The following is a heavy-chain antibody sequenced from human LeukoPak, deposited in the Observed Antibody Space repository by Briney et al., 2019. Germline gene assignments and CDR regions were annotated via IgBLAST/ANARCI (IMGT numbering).Heavy chain of an antibody. CDR1: GFTFSSYW. CDR3: PCYFDY. V-gene: IGHV3-7*03. J-gene: IGHJ4*02. Sequence: GGSLRLSCTASGFTFSSYWMSWVRQAPGKGLEWVANIRQDGGLKHYVDSVKGRFTISRDNAENSLYLQMNSLRAEDTAVYSPPCYFDYWGQGTLVTVSS. CDR2: IRQDGGLK.